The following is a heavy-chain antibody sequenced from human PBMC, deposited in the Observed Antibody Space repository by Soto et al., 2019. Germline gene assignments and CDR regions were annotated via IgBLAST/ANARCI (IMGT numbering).Heavy chain of an antibody. CDR3: ARGPMLTIAAVDY. CDR1: GGTFSSYT. J-gene: IGHJ4*02. D-gene: IGHD6-13*01. V-gene: IGHV1-69*02. CDR2: IIPILGIA. Sequence: ASVKVSCKASGGTFSSYTISWVRQAPGQGLEWMGRIIPILGIANYAQKFQGRVTITADKSTSTAYMELSSLRSEDTAVYYCARGPMLTIAAVDYWGQGTLVTVSS.